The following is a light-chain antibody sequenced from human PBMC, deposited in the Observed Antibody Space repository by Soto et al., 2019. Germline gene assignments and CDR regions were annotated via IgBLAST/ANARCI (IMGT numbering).Light chain of an antibody. J-gene: IGLJ3*02. V-gene: IGLV6-57*02. Sequence: NFMLTQPHSVSESPGKTVTISCTGSSGSIASNYVQWYQQRPGSAPTTVICENNQRPSGVPDRFSGSIDSSSNSASLTISGLKNEDEADYYCQSYNNTNQVFGGGTKLTVL. CDR3: QSYNNTNQV. CDR1: SGSIASNY. CDR2: ENN.